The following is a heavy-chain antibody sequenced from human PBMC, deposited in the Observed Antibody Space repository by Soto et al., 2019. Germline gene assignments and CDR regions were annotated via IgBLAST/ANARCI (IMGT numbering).Heavy chain of an antibody. J-gene: IGHJ5*02. CDR2: IYHSGST. CDR3: ARVRAAASYNWFDP. Sequence: SETLSLTCAVSGGSISSGGYSWSWILQPPGKGLEWIGYIYHSGSTYYNPSLKSRVTISVDRSKNQFSLKLSSVTAADTAVYYCARVRAAASYNWFDPWGQGTLVTVSS. D-gene: IGHD6-13*01. CDR1: GGSISSGGYS. V-gene: IGHV4-30-2*01.